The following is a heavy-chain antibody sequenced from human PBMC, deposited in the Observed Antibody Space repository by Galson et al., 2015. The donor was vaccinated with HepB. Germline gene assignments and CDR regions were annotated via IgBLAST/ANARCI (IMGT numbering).Heavy chain of an antibody. CDR2: ISSAGTTK. Sequence: SLRLSCAASGFTFNTYTMHWVRQAPGKGLEWVATISSAGTTKYYADSVRGRFTISRDNSQNILDLQMNTLRREDTAVYYCARDAMGRGSGSYSAFDYWGQGTLVTVSS. D-gene: IGHD1-26*01. V-gene: IGHV3-30-3*01. J-gene: IGHJ4*02. CDR3: ARDAMGRGSGSYSAFDY. CDR1: GFTFNTYT.